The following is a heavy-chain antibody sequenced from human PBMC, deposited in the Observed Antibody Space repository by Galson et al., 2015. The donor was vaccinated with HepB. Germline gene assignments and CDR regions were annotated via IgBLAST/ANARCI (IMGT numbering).Heavy chain of an antibody. CDR2: INQDGSEK. CDR1: GFNSSTSW. CDR3: AKMGIASAGLGGYHGHTVEDS. J-gene: IGHJ4*02. Sequence: SLRLACAASGFNSSTSWMNWVRQAPGKGLEWVANINQDGSEKYYVAAVRGRFTISRDNAKNTLYLQMNSLRADDTAVYYCAKMGIASAGLGGYHGHTVEDSWGQGTLVTVSS. D-gene: IGHD6-13*01. V-gene: IGHV3-7*01.